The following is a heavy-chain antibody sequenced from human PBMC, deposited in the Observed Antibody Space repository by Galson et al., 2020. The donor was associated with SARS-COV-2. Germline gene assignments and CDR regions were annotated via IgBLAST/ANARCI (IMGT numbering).Heavy chain of an antibody. Sequence: GGSLRLSCAASGFTFSSYEMNWVRQAPGKGLEWVSYISSSGSTIYYADSVKGRFTISRYNAKNSLYLQMNSLRAEDTAVYYCARDVLAAIVGGMDVWGQGTTVTVSS. J-gene: IGHJ6*02. CDR1: GFTFSSYE. CDR2: ISSSGSTI. V-gene: IGHV3-48*03. CDR3: ARDVLAAIVGGMDV. D-gene: IGHD2-8*01.